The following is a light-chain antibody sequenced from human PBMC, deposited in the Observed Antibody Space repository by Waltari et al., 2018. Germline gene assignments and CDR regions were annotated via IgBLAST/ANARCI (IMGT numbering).Light chain of an antibody. Sequence: EIVLTQSPGTLSLSPGEGATLSCRASQSFTRYLAWYQHKPGQAPRLLIYDASTRAAGIADRFTGSGFGTDFTLTISRLEPEDSAVYYCQHYVRLPVTFGQGTKVEIK. J-gene: IGKJ1*01. CDR3: QHYVRLPVT. CDR1: QSFTRY. CDR2: DAS. V-gene: IGKV3-20*01.